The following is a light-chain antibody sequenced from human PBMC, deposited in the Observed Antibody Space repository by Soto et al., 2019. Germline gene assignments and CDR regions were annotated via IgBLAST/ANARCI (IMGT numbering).Light chain of an antibody. V-gene: IGKV1-5*01. CDR2: DAS. CDR3: QQYHSFLSVT. Sequence: DIQMTQSPSTLSASVGDRVTITCRASETISSWLAWYQQKEGKAPKLLIYDASTLESGVPPRFSGSRSGTGFTLTINSLQPDDSGTYYCQQYHSFLSVTFGQGTRVEIK. J-gene: IGKJ1*01. CDR1: ETISSW.